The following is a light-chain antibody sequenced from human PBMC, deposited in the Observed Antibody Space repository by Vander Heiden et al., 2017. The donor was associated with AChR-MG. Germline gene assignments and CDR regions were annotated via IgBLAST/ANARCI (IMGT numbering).Light chain of an antibody. CDR2: GAS. CDR3: QQTYSSPLT. J-gene: IGKJ4*01. CDR1: QSLSSY. V-gene: IGKV1-39*01. Sequence: DIQMSQSPSSLSASVRDRVTTTCRASQSLSSYLNWYQQKPGKVPKLLVYGASSLQRGDPSRFSGRGSATEFTLTISSLQPEDLATCFCQQTYSSPLTFGGGTKVEI.